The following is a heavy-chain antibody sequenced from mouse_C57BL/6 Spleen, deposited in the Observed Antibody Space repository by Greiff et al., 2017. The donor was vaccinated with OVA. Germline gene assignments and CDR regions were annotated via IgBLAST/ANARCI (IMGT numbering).Heavy chain of an antibody. CDR3: SRAPVSRYFDV. CDR2: IYPGDGDT. J-gene: IGHJ1*03. Sequence: QVQLQQSGPELVKPGASVKLSCKASGYAFSSSWMNWVKQRPGKGLEWIGRIYPGDGDTNYNGKFKGKATLTAAKSSSTAYMQLSSLTSEDSAVDFCSRAPVSRYFDVWGTGTTVTVSS. V-gene: IGHV1-82*01. D-gene: IGHD2-13*01. CDR1: GYAFSSSW.